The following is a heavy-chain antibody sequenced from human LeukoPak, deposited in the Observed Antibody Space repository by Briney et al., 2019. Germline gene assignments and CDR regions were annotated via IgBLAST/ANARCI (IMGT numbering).Heavy chain of an antibody. CDR3: ASRYYDSSRYYQYYFDY. V-gene: IGHV1-24*01. CDR1: GYTLTELS. Sequence: ASVRVSCKVSGYTLTELSMHWVRQAPGKGLEWMGGFDPEDGETIYAQEFQGRVTMTEDTSTDTAYMELSSLRSEDTAVYYCASRYYDSSRYYQYYFDYWGQGTLVTVSS. J-gene: IGHJ4*02. D-gene: IGHD3-22*01. CDR2: FDPEDGET.